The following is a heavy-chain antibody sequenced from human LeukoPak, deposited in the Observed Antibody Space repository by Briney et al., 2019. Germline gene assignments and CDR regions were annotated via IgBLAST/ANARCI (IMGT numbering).Heavy chain of an antibody. D-gene: IGHD1-1*01. CDR1: GGSISYYY. CDR3: ARGPQEGTGYNWFDP. J-gene: IGHJ5*02. V-gene: IGHV4-4*07. Sequence: KPSETLSLXCTVSGGSISYYYWSWIRQPAGKGLEWIGRIYTSGSTNYNPSLKSRVTISVDTSKNQFSLKLSSVTAADTAVYYCARGPQEGTGYNWFDPWGRGTLVTVSS. CDR2: IYTSGST.